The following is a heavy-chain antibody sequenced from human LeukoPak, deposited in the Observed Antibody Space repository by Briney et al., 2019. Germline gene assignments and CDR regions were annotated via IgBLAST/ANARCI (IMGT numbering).Heavy chain of an antibody. CDR3: ARGFDFWSGKEH. V-gene: IGHV4-59*01. CDR1: GGSISSYY. Sequence: PSETLSLPCTVSGGSISSYYWSWIRQPPGKGLEWIGYIYNSGSTNYNPSLKCRVTISVDTSKNQFSLKLSSVTAADTAVYYCARGFDFWSGKEHWGQGTLVTVSS. D-gene: IGHD3-3*01. CDR2: IYNSGST. J-gene: IGHJ4*02.